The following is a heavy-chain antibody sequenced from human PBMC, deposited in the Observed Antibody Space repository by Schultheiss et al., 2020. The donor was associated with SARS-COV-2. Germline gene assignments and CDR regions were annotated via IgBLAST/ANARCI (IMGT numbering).Heavy chain of an antibody. J-gene: IGHJ4*02. CDR3: ARHPDYYYDSSGDYYPSN. CDR1: GGSFNNYY. Sequence: SETLSLTCAVYGGSFNNYYWGWVRQPPGKGLEWIGSIYHSGSTYYNPSLKSRVTISVDTSKNQFSLKLSSVTAADTAVYYCARHPDYYYDSSGDYYPSNWGQGTLVTVSS. V-gene: IGHV4-39*01. CDR2: IYHSGST. D-gene: IGHD3-22*01.